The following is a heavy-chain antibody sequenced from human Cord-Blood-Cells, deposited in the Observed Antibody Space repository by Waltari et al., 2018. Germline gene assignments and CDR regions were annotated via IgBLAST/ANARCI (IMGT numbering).Heavy chain of an antibody. CDR2: IWYDGSNK. Sequence: QVQLVESGGGVVQPGRSLRLSCAASGFTFSSYGMHWVRQAPGKGLEWVAVIWYDGSNKYYADSVKGRFTISRDNSKNTLYLQMNSLRAEDTAVYYCARATYYYGSGSYYYYYGMDVWGQGTTVTVSS. D-gene: IGHD3-10*01. J-gene: IGHJ6*02. CDR3: ARATYYYGSGSYYYYYGMDV. CDR1: GFTFSSYG. V-gene: IGHV3-33*01.